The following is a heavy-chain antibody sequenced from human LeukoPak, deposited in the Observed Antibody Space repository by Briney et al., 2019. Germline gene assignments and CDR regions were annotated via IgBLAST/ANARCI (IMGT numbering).Heavy chain of an antibody. V-gene: IGHV1-8*01. D-gene: IGHD3-3*01. CDR3: ARGDPRYYDFWSGYYVWGIFDY. CDR2: MNPNSGNT. Sequence: ASVKVSCKASGYTFTSYDINWVRQATGQGLEWMGWMNPNSGNTGYAQKFQGRVTMTRNTSISTAYMELSSLRSEDTAVYYCARGDPRYYDFWSGYYVWGIFDYWGQGTLVTVSS. CDR1: GYTFTSYD. J-gene: IGHJ4*02.